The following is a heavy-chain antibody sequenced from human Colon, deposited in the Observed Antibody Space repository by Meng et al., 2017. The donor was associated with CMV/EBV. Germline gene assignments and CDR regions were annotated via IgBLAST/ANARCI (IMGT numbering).Heavy chain of an antibody. Sequence: GESLKISCAASGFTFTTFWMTWVRQAPGKGLEWVANIKEDGSGQWYEDSVKGRFIISRDNAKKSVYLQMNSLRAGDTAVYFCARGRGRTGYVDPGVSGYFDYWGQGTLVTVSS. J-gene: IGHJ4*02. CDR1: GFTFTTFW. CDR3: ARGRGRTGYVDPGVSGYFDY. CDR2: IKEDGSGQ. D-gene: IGHD5-12*01. V-gene: IGHV3-7*01.